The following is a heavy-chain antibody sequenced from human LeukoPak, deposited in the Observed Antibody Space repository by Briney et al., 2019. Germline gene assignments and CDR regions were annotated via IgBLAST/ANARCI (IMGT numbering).Heavy chain of an antibody. CDR1: GYTFTSYG. J-gene: IGHJ3*02. CDR2: ISAYNGNT. D-gene: IGHD1-26*01. V-gene: IGHV1-18*01. CDR3: ARDPFPTVGATPPDAFDI. Sequence: GASVKVSCKASGYTFTSYGISWVRQAPGQGLEWMGWISAYNGNTNYAQKLQSRVTMTTDTSTSTAYMELRSLRSDDTAVYYCARDPFPTVGATPPDAFDIWGQGTMVTVSS.